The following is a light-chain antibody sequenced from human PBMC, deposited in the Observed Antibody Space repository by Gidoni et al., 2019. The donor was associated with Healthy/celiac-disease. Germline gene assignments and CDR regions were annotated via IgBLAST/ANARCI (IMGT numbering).Light chain of an antibody. J-gene: IGKJ2*01. CDR1: QDISNY. CDR3: QQYDNLPYT. Sequence: DIHMTQSPSSLSASVGDRVTITCQSSQDISNYLNWYQQKPGKAPTLLIYDASNLETGVPSRFSGSGSGTDFTFTISSLQPEDIATYYCQQYDNLPYTFGQGTKLEIK. CDR2: DAS. V-gene: IGKV1-33*01.